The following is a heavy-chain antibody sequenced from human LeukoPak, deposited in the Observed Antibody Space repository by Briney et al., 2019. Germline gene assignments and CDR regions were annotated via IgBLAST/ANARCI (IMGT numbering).Heavy chain of an antibody. V-gene: IGHV1-69*13. CDR1: GGTFSSYA. D-gene: IGHD3-22*01. Sequence: SVKVSCKASGGTFSSYAISWVRQAPGQGLEWMGGIIPIFGTANYAQKFQGRVTITADESTSTAYMELSSLISEDTAVYYCARDRYYDSSGYYPRLDDYWGQGTLVTVSS. J-gene: IGHJ4*02. CDR3: ARDRYYDSSGYYPRLDDY. CDR2: IIPIFGTA.